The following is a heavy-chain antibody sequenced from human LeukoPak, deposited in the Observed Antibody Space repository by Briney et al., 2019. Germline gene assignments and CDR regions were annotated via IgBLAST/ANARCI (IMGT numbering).Heavy chain of an antibody. D-gene: IGHD6-13*01. CDR2: IKQYGSET. Sequence: GGSLRLSCAASGFSFSTLWMSCFRQAPGKGLEWVANIKQYGSETYYVNSVRGRFTISRDDAKSSLFLQMNSLRAEDTAVYYCARVLGISAAGTWSWYFDFWGRGTLVTVSS. J-gene: IGHJ2*01. CDR3: ARVLGISAAGTWSWYFDF. CDR1: GFSFSTLW. V-gene: IGHV3-7*04.